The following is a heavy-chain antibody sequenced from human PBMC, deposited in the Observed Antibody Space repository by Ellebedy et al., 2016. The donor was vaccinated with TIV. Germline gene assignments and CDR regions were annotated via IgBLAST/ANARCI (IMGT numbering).Heavy chain of an antibody. D-gene: IGHD2-8*01. V-gene: IGHV4-38-2*02. CDR1: DDSVSSDNY. CDR2: IYHSGST. CDR3: ARDYSTSGSYYYYYGMDV. J-gene: IGHJ6*02. Sequence: SETLSLXCTVFDDSVSSDNYWGWFRPSTGKGLEWIGSIYHSGSTHYNPSLKSRVTISVDTSKNQFSLKLNSVTAADTAVYYCARDYSTSGSYYYYYGMDVWGQGTTVTVS.